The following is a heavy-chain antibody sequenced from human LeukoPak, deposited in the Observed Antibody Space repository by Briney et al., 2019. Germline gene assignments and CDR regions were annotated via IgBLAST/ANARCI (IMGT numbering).Heavy chain of an antibody. CDR2: ISYDGSNK. J-gene: IGHJ4*02. Sequence: GGSLRLSCAASGFTFSSYGMHWVRQAPGKGLEWVAVISYDGSNKYYADSVKGRFTISRDNSKNSLYLQMNSLRAEDTAVYYCARDPPFGGYDLSWGQGTLVTVSS. CDR3: ARDPPFGGYDLS. CDR1: GFTFSSYG. V-gene: IGHV3-30*03. D-gene: IGHD5-12*01.